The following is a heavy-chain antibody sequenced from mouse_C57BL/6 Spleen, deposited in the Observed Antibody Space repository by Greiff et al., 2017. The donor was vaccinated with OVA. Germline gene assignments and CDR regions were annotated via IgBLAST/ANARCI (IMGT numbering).Heavy chain of an antibody. CDR3: ARTVNWDKGDY. D-gene: IGHD4-1*01. CDR2: ISSGGSTI. V-gene: IGHV5-17*01. J-gene: IGHJ2*01. Sequence: EVHLVESGGGLVKPGGSLKLSCAASGFTFSDYGMYWVRQAPEKGLEWVANISSGGSTIYYPDTVKGRFTISRDNAKNTLFLQMTSLRSEDTAMYYCARTVNWDKGDYWGKGTTLTVAS. CDR1: GFTFSDYG.